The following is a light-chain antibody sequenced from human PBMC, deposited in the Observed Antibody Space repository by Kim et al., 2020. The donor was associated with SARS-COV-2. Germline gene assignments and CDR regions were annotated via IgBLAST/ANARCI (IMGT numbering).Light chain of an antibody. J-gene: IGKJ1*01. Sequence: SPGKRATLACRASQSVSSSYLAWYQQKPGQAPRLLIYGAYRRATGIPDRFSGSGSGADFTLTISRLEPEDFAVYYYQQYGSSLPRFGQGTKVDIK. CDR3: QQYGSSLPR. V-gene: IGKV3-20*01. CDR1: QSVSSSY. CDR2: GAY.